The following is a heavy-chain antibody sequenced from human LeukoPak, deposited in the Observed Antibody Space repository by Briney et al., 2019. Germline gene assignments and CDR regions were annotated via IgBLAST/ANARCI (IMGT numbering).Heavy chain of an antibody. V-gene: IGHV4-34*01. Sequence: PSETLSLTCAFYGGSFSPYYWIWIRQPPGEGLEWIGEIGHSGTTNYNPSLKSRVTTSLDTSKNQFSLKLSSVTAADTAVYYCARDGGSNNYWFDPWGQGTLVTVSS. CDR1: GGSFSPYY. D-gene: IGHD4-23*01. CDR2: IGHSGTT. J-gene: IGHJ5*02. CDR3: ARDGGSNNYWFDP.